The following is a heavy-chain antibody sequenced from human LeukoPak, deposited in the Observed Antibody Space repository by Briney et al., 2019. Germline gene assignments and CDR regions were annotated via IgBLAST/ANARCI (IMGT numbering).Heavy chain of an antibody. V-gene: IGHV1-2*02. CDR2: INPNSGGT. CDR3: ARGRYCSSTSCPEDY. D-gene: IGHD2-2*01. Sequence: ASVKVSCKASGYTFTGYYMHWVRQAPGQGLEWMGWINPNSGGTNYAQKFQGRVTMTRDTSTSTAYMELSRLRSDDTAVYYCARGRYCSSTSCPEDYWGQGTLVTVSS. J-gene: IGHJ4*02. CDR1: GYTFTGYY.